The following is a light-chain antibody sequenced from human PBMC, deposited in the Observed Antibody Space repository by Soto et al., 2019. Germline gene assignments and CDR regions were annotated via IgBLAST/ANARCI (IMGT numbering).Light chain of an antibody. V-gene: IGLV2-14*01. CDR1: SSDVGSNNY. J-gene: IGLJ1*01. CDR3: SSSTSSNTLV. CDR2: EVS. Sequence: QSALTQPASVSGSPGQSITIYCSGTSSDVGSNNYVSWYQQHPGGAPKLMIYEVSNRPSGVPDRFSGSKSVNTASLTISGLQAEDEADYYCSSSTSSNTLVFGTGTKVTVL.